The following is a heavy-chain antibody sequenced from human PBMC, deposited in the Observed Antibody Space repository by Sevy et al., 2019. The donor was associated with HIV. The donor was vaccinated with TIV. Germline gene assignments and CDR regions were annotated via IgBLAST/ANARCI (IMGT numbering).Heavy chain of an antibody. D-gene: IGHD2-2*01. V-gene: IGHV3-7*03. Sequence: GGSLRLSCAASGFSFSNYWMSWVRQAPGKGLEWLANIKRDGSERYYVDSVKGRFSISRDNAKNSLFLQMNSLRAEDTALTCCARDCSSTTCLWGLDVWGQGTTVTVSS. CDR3: ARDCSSTTCLWGLDV. CDR2: IKRDGSER. J-gene: IGHJ6*02. CDR1: GFSFSNYW.